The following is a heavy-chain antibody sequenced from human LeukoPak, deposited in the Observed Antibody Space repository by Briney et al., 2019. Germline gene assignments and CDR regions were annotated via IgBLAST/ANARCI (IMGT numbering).Heavy chain of an antibody. CDR1: GLTFSTYG. CDR2: IRYDGSNK. Sequence: GGSLRLSCAASGLTFSTYGMHWVRQAPGKGLEWVAFIRYDGSNKYYADSVKGRFTISKDNSKNTLYLQMNSLRAEDTAVYYCARYCGSSRCPFYYHMDVWGKGTTVTVSS. D-gene: IGHD2-2*01. J-gene: IGHJ6*03. CDR3: ARYCGSSRCPFYYHMDV. V-gene: IGHV3-30*02.